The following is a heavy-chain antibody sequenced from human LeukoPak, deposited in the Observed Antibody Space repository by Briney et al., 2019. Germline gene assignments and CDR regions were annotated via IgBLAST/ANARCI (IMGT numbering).Heavy chain of an antibody. V-gene: IGHV1-69*05. D-gene: IGHD3-10*01. CDR2: IIPIFGTA. Sequence: ASVKVSCKASGGTFSSYAISWVRQAPGQGLEWMGGIIPIFGTANYAQKFQGRVTITTDESTSTAYMELSSLRSEDTAMYYCASPDYYGSGSYYNPRYYYMDVWGKGTTVTVSS. CDR3: ASPDYYGSGSYYNPRYYYMDV. CDR1: GGTFSSYA. J-gene: IGHJ6*03.